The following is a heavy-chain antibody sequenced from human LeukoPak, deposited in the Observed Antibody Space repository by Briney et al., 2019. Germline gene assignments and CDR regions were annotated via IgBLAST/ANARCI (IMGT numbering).Heavy chain of an antibody. CDR1: GGTFSSYD. J-gene: IGHJ6*03. CDR2: IIPIFGTA. Sequence: SVKVSCKASGGTFSSYDISWVRQAPGQGLEWIGGIIPIFGTANYAQKFQGRVTITADASKSPAYMKLSSLRSEDTAVYYCARTPPGTTGYYYYYMDVWGKGTTVTVSS. V-gene: IGHV1-69*13. CDR3: ARTPPGTTGYYYYYMDV. D-gene: IGHD1-1*01.